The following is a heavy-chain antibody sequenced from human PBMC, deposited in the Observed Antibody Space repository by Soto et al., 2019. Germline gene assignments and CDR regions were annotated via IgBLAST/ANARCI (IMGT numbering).Heavy chain of an antibody. J-gene: IGHJ4*02. CDR2: IYYSGST. V-gene: IGHV4-30-4*01. D-gene: IGHD5-18*01. CDR3: ARDGYSYGRGMLDY. Sequence: SETLSLTCTVSGGSISSGDYYWSWIRQPPGKGLEWIGYIYYSGSTYYNPSLKSRVTISVDASKNQFSLKLSSVTAADTAVYYCARDGYSYGRGMLDYWGQGTLVTVSS. CDR1: GGSISSGDYY.